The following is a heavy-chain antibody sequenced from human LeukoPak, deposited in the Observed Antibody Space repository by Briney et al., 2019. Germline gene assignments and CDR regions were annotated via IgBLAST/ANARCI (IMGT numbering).Heavy chain of an antibody. Sequence: PSETLSLTCTVSGGSISSYYWSWIRQPPGKGLEWIGYIYYSGSTNYNPSLKSRVTISVDTSKNQFSLKLSSVTAADTAVYYYARAGSYRGGAFDIWGQGTMVTVSS. D-gene: IGHD1-26*01. CDR3: ARAGSYRGGAFDI. J-gene: IGHJ3*02. CDR1: GGSISSYY. V-gene: IGHV4-59*01. CDR2: IYYSGST.